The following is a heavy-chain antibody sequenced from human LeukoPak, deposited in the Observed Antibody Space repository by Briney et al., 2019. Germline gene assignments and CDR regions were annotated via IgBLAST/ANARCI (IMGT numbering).Heavy chain of an antibody. D-gene: IGHD3-10*01. J-gene: IGHJ4*02. CDR1: GYSISSGYY. CDR2: IYYSGNT. V-gene: IGHV4-38-2*02. CDR3: ARTRYYYNSRSYGAPYYFDY. Sequence: PSETLSLTCTVSGYSISSGYYWGWIRQPPGKGLEWIGSIYYSGNTYYNPSLKSRVTISVDTSKNQFPLKLSSVTAADTAVYYCARTRYYYNSRSYGAPYYFDYWGQGTLVTVSS.